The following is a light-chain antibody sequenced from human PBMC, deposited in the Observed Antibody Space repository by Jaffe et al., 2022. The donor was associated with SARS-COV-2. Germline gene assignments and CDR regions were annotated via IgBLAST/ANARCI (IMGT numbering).Light chain of an antibody. Sequence: DIQMTQSPSSLSASVGDRVTITCRASQSISTHLNWYQQKPGQAPKLLIYYASSLQSGVPSRFSGSRSGTDFTLTISSLQPEDFATYYCQQSYSTPDTFGQGTRLEIK. CDR1: QSISTH. J-gene: IGKJ2*01. V-gene: IGKV1-39*01. CDR3: QQSYSTPDT. CDR2: YAS.